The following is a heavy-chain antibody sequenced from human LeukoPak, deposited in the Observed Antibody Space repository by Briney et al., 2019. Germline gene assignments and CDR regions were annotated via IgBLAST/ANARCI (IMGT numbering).Heavy chain of an antibody. CDR1: GFTFSSYA. J-gene: IGHJ4*02. CDR3: ARDLRKGSYFDY. D-gene: IGHD3-10*01. V-gene: IGHV3-33*08. Sequence: GGSLRLSCAASGFTFSSYAMHWVRQAPGKGLEWVAISWSDGSKKNYAGSVEGRFTISRDNSKNTLYLQMNSLRAEDTSVYYCARDLRKGSYFDYWGQGTLVTVSS. CDR2: SWSDGSKK.